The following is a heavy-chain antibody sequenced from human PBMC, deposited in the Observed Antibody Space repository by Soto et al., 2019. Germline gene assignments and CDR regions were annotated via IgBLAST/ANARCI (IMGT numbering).Heavy chain of an antibody. J-gene: IGHJ4*02. CDR1: GVSVTSDSHH. V-gene: IGHV4-61*01. D-gene: IGHD1-26*01. CDR3: RVYKVGFRGTGY. Sequence: QVQVQESGPGLVKPSETLSLTCAVSGVSVTSDSHHFVWIRQPPGKGLEWIGQTGSTNYNPSLRSRISISLDTSKYQFSLNLSSVTSADTAVYYCRVYKVGFRGTGYCGQGTLVTISS. CDR2: QTGST.